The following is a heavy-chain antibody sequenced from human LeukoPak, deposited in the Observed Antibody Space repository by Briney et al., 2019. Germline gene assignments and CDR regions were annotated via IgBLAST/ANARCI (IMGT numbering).Heavy chain of an antibody. CDR3: ARHSDPTGLVAVDN. CDR1: GASISSYY. V-gene: IGHV4-59*08. CDR2: IYYSGTT. J-gene: IGHJ4*02. Sequence: SETLSLTCTVSGASISSYYWSWIRQPPGKGPEWIGYIYYSGTTTYNPSLKSRVTISVDMSKNQFSLKVSSVTAADTAVYYCARHSDPTGLVAVDNWGQGTLVTVSS. D-gene: IGHD1-26*01.